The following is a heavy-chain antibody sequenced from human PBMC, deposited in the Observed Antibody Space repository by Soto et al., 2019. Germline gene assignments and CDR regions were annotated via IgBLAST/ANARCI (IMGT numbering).Heavy chain of an antibody. CDR2: IYYSGST. J-gene: IGHJ4*02. CDR3: ARAGRPCSGGSCYSDFDY. V-gene: IGHV4-39*07. D-gene: IGHD2-15*01. CDR1: GGSIGSSSYY. Sequence: SETLSLTCTVSGGSIGSSSYYWGWIRQPPGKGLEWIGCIYYSGSTYYNPSLKSRVTISVDTSKNQFSLKLSSVTAADTAVYYCARAGRPCSGGSCYSDFDYWGQGTLVP.